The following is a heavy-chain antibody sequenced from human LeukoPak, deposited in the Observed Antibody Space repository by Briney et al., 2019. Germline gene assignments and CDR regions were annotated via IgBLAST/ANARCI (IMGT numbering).Heavy chain of an antibody. Sequence: PGGSLRLSCAASGFTFSDYSMSWLRQAPGKGLEWVSYISSRSKTRDFADFVKGRFTIYRDDAKNSLYLQMNSLRDEDAAVYYCARVDRNTDWYEDYWGQGTLVTVSS. CDR1: GFTFSDYS. D-gene: IGHD3-9*01. CDR2: ISSRSKTR. J-gene: IGHJ4*02. V-gene: IGHV3-48*02. CDR3: ARVDRNTDWYEDY.